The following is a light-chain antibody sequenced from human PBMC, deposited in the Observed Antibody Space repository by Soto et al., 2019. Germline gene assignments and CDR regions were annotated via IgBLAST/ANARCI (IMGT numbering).Light chain of an antibody. CDR2: EVS. V-gene: IGLV2-14*01. Sequence: QSALTQSASVSGSPGQSITISCTGTSSDIGGYNYVSWYQQHPDKAPKLMIFEVSNRPSGVSNRFSGSKSGNTASLTISGLLPEDEAAYSCSSYTPSSTVAFGGGTKLTVL. CDR3: SSYTPSSTVA. CDR1: SSDIGGYNY. J-gene: IGLJ2*01.